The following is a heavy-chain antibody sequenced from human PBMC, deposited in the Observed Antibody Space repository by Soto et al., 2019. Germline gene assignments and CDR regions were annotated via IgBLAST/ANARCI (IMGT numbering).Heavy chain of an antibody. CDR1: GFTFSSYA. CDR2: SSGSGGRT. CDR3: AKDTLTSATVVTNFDY. V-gene: IGHV3-23*01. J-gene: IGHJ4*02. D-gene: IGHD4-17*01. Sequence: EVQLLESGGGLVQPGGSLRLSCAASGFTFSSYAMSWVRQAPGKGLEWVSASSGSGGRTYYADSVKGRFTISRDNSKNTLYLQMNSLRAEDTAVYYRAKDTLTSATVVTNFDYWGQGTLVTVSS.